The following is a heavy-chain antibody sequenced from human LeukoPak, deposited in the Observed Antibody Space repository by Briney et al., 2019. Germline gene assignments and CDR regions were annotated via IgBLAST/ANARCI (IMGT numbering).Heavy chain of an antibody. CDR2: ISWNSGSI. Sequence: SVISWNSGSIGYADAVKGRYTITRDNAKNSVYLQMNSLRAEDTALYYWAKGPLHYYYYMDVWGKGTTVTVSS. J-gene: IGHJ6*03. V-gene: IGHV3-9*01. CDR3: AKGPLHYYYYMDV.